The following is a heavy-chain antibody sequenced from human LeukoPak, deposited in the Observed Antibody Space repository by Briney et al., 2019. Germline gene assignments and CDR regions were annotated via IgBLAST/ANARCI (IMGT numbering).Heavy chain of an antibody. V-gene: IGHV3-23*01. Sequence: GGSLRLSCAASGFTFSSYDMTWVRQAPGKGLEWVSGISDSGDSTYYADSVKGRFTISRDNSKNTLYLQMNSLRAEDTAVYYCAKVASFGYYDSSGYYPRAYYFDYWGQGTLVTVSS. CDR1: GFTFSSYD. CDR3: AKVASFGYYDSSGYYPRAYYFDY. CDR2: ISDSGDST. D-gene: IGHD3-22*01. J-gene: IGHJ4*02.